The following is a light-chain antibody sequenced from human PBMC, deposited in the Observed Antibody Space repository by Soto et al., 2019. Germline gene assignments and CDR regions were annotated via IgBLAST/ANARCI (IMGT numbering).Light chain of an antibody. V-gene: IGKV1-8*01. CDR1: QGISSY. Sequence: AIRMTQSPSSLSASTGDRVTITCRASQGISSYLAWYQQKPGKAPKLLIYAASTLQSGVPSRFSGSGSGTDFTLTFSCLQSEDFATYYCQQYYSCPLLTFGGGTKVEIK. CDR3: QQYYSCPLLT. CDR2: AAS. J-gene: IGKJ4*01.